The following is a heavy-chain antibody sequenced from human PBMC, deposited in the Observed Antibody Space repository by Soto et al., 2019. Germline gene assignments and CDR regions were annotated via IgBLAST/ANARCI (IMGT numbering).Heavy chain of an antibody. CDR1: GGSISPHY. CDR2: IYYSGST. D-gene: IGHD5-18*01. CDR3: AKDSGYNYGYFRWFDP. Sequence: NPSETLSLTCTVSGGSISPHYWSWIRQPPGKGLEWIGYIYYSGSTNYNPSLKSRVTISVDTSKNQFSLKLSSVTAADTAVYYCAKDSGYNYGYFRWFDPWGQGTLVTVSS. J-gene: IGHJ5*02. V-gene: IGHV4-59*11.